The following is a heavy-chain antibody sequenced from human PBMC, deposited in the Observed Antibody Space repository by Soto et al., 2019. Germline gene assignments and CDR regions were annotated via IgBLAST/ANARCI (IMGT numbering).Heavy chain of an antibody. CDR1: GGSIISYY. Sequence: SETLSLTCTVSGGSIISYYWSWIRQPPGKGLEWIGYIYYSGSTNYNPSLKSRVTISADTSKNQFSLKLNSMTAADTAVYYCARRYGWAFDIWGQGTMVTVSS. D-gene: IGHD3-16*01. CDR3: ARRYGWAFDI. V-gene: IGHV4-59*08. J-gene: IGHJ3*02. CDR2: IYYSGST.